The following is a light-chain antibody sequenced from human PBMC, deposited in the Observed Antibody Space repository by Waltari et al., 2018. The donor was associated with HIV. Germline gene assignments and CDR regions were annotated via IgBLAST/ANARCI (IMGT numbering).Light chain of an antibody. CDR2: EVS. V-gene: IGLV2-8*01. J-gene: IGLJ1*01. CDR1: SSDVGGYNY. Sequence: QSALTQPPSASGSPGQSVPISCTGTSSDVGGYNYVSWYQQHPGKAPHMMIYEVSKRPSGVPDLFSGSKSGNTASLTVSGLQAEDEADYYCSSRAGGDNYVFGTGTRVSVL. CDR3: SSRAGGDNYV.